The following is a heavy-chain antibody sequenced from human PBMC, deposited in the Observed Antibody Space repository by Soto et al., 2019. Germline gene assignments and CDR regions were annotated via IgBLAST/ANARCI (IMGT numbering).Heavy chain of an antibody. D-gene: IGHD3-22*01. V-gene: IGHV1-69*13. CDR3: ARDNYYDSSGYSVGSLDY. J-gene: IGHJ4*02. Sequence: SVKVSCKASGGTFSSYAISWVRQAPGQGLEWMGGIIPIFGTANYAQKFQGRVTITADESTSTAYMELSSLRSEDTAVYYCARDNYYDSSGYSVGSLDYWGQGTLVTVSS. CDR1: GGTFSSYA. CDR2: IIPIFGTA.